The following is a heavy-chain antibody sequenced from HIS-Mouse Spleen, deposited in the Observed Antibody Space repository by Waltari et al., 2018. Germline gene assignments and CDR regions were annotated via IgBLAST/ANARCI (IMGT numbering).Heavy chain of an antibody. J-gene: IGHJ4*02. D-gene: IGHD6-19*01. CDR2: IDWDDDK. CDR1: GFSLSTIGMC. Sequence: QVTLRESGPALVKPTQTRTLTCPFSGFSLSTIGMCVTWIRQPRGKALEWLARIDWDDDKYYSTSLKTRLTISKDTSKNQVVLTMTNMDPVDTATYYCARIAEGYSSGWYAFDYWGQGTLVTVSS. CDR3: ARIAEGYSSGWYAFDY. V-gene: IGHV2-70*15.